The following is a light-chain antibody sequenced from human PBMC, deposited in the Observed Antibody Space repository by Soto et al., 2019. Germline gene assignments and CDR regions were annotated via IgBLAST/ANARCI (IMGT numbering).Light chain of an antibody. V-gene: IGLV2-8*01. CDR1: SGDVGFYNF. Sequence: QSVLTQPPSASGSPGQSLTISCTGTSGDVGFYNFVSWYQQRPGKAPKLVIYEVTKRPSGVPDRFSGSKSGSTASLTVSGLQADDEAEYYCASYAGTKLFVFGSGTKVTVL. J-gene: IGLJ1*01. CDR3: ASYAGTKLFV. CDR2: EVT.